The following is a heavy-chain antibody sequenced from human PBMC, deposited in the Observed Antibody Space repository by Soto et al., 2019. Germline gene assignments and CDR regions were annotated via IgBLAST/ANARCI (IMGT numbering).Heavy chain of an antibody. CDR3: AADVRIVGATGAFDI. CDR1: GFTFTSSA. J-gene: IGHJ3*02. CDR2: IVVGSGNT. D-gene: IGHD1-26*01. Sequence: SVKVSCKASGFTFTSSAMQWVRQARGQRLEWIGWIVVGSGNTNYAQKFQERVTITRDMSTSTAYMELSSLRSEDTAVYYCAADVRIVGATGAFDIWGQGTMVTVSS. V-gene: IGHV1-58*02.